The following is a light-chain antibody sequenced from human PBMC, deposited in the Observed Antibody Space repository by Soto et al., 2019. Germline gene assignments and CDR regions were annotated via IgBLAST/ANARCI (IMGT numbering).Light chain of an antibody. CDR3: QQYGRSPPRYT. Sequence: EIVLTQSPGTLSLSPGERATLSCRASQSVSSSYLAWYQQKPGQAPRLLIYGAYSRATGIPDRFSGSGSGTDFTLTISRLEPEDFAVYYCQQYGRSPPRYTFGQGTKLEIK. CDR1: QSVSSSY. V-gene: IGKV3-20*01. J-gene: IGKJ2*01. CDR2: GAY.